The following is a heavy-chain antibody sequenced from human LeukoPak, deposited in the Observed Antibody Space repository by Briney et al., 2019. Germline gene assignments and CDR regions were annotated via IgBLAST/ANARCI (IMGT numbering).Heavy chain of an antibody. CDR3: ARDRGDSSDGMDV. J-gene: IGHJ6*02. D-gene: IGHD5-18*01. V-gene: IGHV3-21*01. Sequence: GGSLRLSSAASEFTFSSYSMNWIRQAPGKGLEWVSSISTSSSYIYYADSVKGRFTISRDNARNSLYLQMNSLRAEDTAVYYCARDRGDSSDGMDVWGQGTTVIVSS. CDR2: ISTSSSYI. CDR1: EFTFSSYS.